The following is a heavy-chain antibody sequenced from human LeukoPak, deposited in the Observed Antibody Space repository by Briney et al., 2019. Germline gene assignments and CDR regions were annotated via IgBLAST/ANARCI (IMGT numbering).Heavy chain of an antibody. CDR1: GGSIGTYY. J-gene: IGHJ4*02. Sequence: SETLSLTCTVSGGSIGTYYWSWIRPPPGKGLEWIGYIYYTGSTNYNPSLKSRVAISVDASKSQFSLNLSSVTAADTAVYYCARVYDYGGNPAHFDYWGQGTLVTVSS. D-gene: IGHD4-23*01. CDR3: ARVYDYGGNPAHFDY. CDR2: IYYTGST. V-gene: IGHV4-59*01.